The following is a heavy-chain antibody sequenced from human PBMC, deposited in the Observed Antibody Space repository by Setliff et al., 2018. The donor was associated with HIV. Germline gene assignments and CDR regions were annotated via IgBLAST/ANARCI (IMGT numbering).Heavy chain of an antibody. V-gene: IGHV1-69*05. J-gene: IGHJ4*02. CDR1: GGTFSSAP. CDR3: ARGSEISFYYGSGNYYLGAY. Sequence: SVKVSCKASGGTFSSAPISWVRQAPGRGLEGVGGIIPIFGTANYAQKFQGRATITTDESTTTAYMELNNLRSDDTAVYYCARGSEISFYYGSGNYYLGAYWGEGTLVTVSS. CDR2: IIPIFGTA. D-gene: IGHD3-10*01.